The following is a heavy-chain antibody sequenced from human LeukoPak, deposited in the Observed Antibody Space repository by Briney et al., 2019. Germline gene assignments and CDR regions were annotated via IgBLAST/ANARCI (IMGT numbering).Heavy chain of an antibody. CDR1: GGSLSSSSYY. CDR2: IFYSGST. CDR3: ARAFRMYFDY. D-gene: IGHD2-15*01. V-gene: IGHV4-39*01. J-gene: IGHJ4*02. Sequence: SETLSLTCTVCGGSLSSSSYYLGWIRQPPGKGLEWIGRIFYSGSTCYNPSLKSRVPISVDTSKNQFSLKLSSVTAADTAVYYCARAFRMYFDYWGQGTLVTVSS.